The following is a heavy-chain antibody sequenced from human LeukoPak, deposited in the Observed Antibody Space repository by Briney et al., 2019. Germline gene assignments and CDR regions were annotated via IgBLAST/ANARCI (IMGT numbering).Heavy chain of an antibody. J-gene: IGHJ4*02. CDR3: AKEAYYYDSSGYRDY. D-gene: IGHD3-22*01. Sequence: GGSLRLSCAASGFTVSSNYMSWVRQAPGKGLEWVSAISGSGGSTYYADSVKGRFTISRDNSKNTLYLQMNSLRAEDTAVYYCAKEAYYYDSSGYRDYWGQGTLVTVSS. CDR1: GFTVSSNY. V-gene: IGHV3-23*01. CDR2: ISGSGGST.